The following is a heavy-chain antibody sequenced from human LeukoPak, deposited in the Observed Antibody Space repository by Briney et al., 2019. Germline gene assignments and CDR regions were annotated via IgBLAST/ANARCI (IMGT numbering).Heavy chain of an antibody. D-gene: IGHD2-21*01. V-gene: IGHV4-39*07. CDR2: IYYSGSI. CDR1: GGSISSNNHS. J-gene: IGHJ6*03. CDR3: ARVPLWFGTGYMDV. Sequence: SETLSLTCTVSGGSISSNNHSWGWIRQPAGKGLEWIGHIYYSGSIFLNPSLKSRVTISVDTSKNQFSLKLSSVTAADAAFYYCARVPLWFGTGYMDVWGKGTTVIVSS.